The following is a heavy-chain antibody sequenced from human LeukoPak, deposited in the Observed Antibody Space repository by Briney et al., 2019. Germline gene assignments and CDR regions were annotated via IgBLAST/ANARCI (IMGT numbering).Heavy chain of an antibody. Sequence: SETLSLTCTVSGGSISSYYWSWIRQPPGKGLEWIGYIYYSGSTNYNPSLKSRVTLSVDTSKNQFSLKLSSVTAADTAVYYCARHKDYYDSSGYHVFDYWGQGTLVTVSS. CDR3: ARHKDYYDSSGYHVFDY. CDR2: IYYSGST. J-gene: IGHJ4*02. V-gene: IGHV4-59*08. CDR1: GGSISSYY. D-gene: IGHD3-22*01.